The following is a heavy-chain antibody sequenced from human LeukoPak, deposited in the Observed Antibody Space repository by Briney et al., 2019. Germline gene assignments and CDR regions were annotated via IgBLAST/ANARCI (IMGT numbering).Heavy chain of an antibody. J-gene: IGHJ6*02. V-gene: IGHV1-69*04. CDR2: IIPILGIA. CDR3: ATSRSYVLGSSLPSDV. D-gene: IGHD3-16*01. Sequence: ASVEVSCKASGGTFSSSAISWVRQALGQGLEWMGRIIPILGIANYAQKFQGRVTITADKSTSTAYMELSSLRSEDTAVYYCATSRSYVLGSSLPSDVWGQGTTVTVSS. CDR1: GGTFSSSA.